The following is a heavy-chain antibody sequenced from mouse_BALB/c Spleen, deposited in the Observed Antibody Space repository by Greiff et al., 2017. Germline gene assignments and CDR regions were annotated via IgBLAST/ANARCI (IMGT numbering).Heavy chain of an antibody. CDR1: GYTFTSYW. V-gene: IGHV1-69*02. Sequence: QVQLQQPGAELVRPGASVKLSCKASGYTFTSYWINWVKQRPGQGLEWIGNIYPSDSYTNYNQKFKDKATLTVDKSSSTAYMQLSSPTSEDSAVYYCTRRRTPGYFDVWGAGTTVTVSS. CDR2: IYPSDSYT. J-gene: IGHJ1*01. CDR3: TRRRTPGYFDV.